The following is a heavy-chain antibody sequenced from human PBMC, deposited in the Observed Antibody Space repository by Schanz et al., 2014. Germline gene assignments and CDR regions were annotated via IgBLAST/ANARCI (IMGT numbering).Heavy chain of an antibody. CDR2: INGSGNAT. V-gene: IGHV3-23*01. CDR1: GFSFSIFA. CDR3: AKDPYDVLTGYQYYFDY. D-gene: IGHD3-9*01. J-gene: IGHJ4*02. Sequence: EVQVLESGEGLVEAGGSLRLSCAASGFSFSIFAMTWVRQAPGQGLEWVAAINGSGNATYYADSVKGRFTISRDNSRNTLFLQMKRLRVEDTAVYFCAKDPYDVLTGYQYYFDYWGPGRLVTVSS.